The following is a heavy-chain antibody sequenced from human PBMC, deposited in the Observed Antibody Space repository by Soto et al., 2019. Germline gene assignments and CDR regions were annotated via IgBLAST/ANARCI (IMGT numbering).Heavy chain of an antibody. CDR2: IIPILGET. D-gene: IGHD3-16*01. V-gene: IGHV1-69*08. CDR3: ARGLGGRMDD. Sequence: QVQLVQSGAEVKKPGSSVRVSCTASGTIFSSYTISWVRQAPGQGLEWMGRIIPILGETNSAQKFQGRVTLTADKSTNTAYMERNSLRVEDTAVYYCARGLGGRMDDWGQGTTVTVSS. CDR1: GTIFSSYT. J-gene: IGHJ6*02.